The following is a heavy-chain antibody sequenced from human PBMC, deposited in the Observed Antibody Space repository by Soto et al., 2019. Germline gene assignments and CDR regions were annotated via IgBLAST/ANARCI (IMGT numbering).Heavy chain of an antibody. CDR1: GFTFSDYY. V-gene: IGHV3-11*06. CDR2: ISSSSSYT. D-gene: IGHD5-12*01. CDR3: ASWRRGARFDP. J-gene: IGHJ5*02. Sequence: GGSLRLSCAASGFTFSDYYMSWIRQAPGKWLEWVSYISSSSSYTNYADSVKGRFTISRDNAKNSLYLQMNSLRAEDTAVYYCASWRRGARFDPWGQGXLVTVSS.